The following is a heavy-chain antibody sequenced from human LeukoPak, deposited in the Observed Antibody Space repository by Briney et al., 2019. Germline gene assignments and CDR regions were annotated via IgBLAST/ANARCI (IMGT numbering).Heavy chain of an antibody. D-gene: IGHD3-10*01. Sequence: SETLSLTCTVSGGSISSYYWSWIRQPPGKGLEWIGYIYYSGSTNYNPSLKSRVTISVDTSKNQFSLKLSSVTAADTAVYYCARGPSWFGGLDYWGQGTLVTVSS. V-gene: IGHV4-59*01. CDR2: IYYSGST. J-gene: IGHJ4*02. CDR3: ARGPSWFGGLDY. CDR1: GGSISSYY.